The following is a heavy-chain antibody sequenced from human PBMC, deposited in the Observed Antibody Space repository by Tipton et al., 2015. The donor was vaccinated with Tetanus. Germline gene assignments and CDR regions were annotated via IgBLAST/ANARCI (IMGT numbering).Heavy chain of an antibody. CDR3: ARAVRGRDVFDV. D-gene: IGHD3-10*01. Sequence: SLRLSCVGSGFTFNDFAIHWVSAVSGAGGSKVYADSVKGRFTISRDNANNSLYLQMSSLRPEDTALYYCARAVRGRDVFDVWGQGTVVTVSS. J-gene: IGHJ3*01. V-gene: IGHV3-9*01. CDR2: VSGAGGSK. CDR1: GFTFNDFA.